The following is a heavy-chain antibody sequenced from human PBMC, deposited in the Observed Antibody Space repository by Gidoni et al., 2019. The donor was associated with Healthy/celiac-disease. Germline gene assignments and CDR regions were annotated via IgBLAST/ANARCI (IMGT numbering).Heavy chain of an antibody. J-gene: IGHJ4*02. CDR2: ISWNSGSI. Sequence: EVQLVESGGGLVQPGRSLRLSCAASGFTFDDYAMHWVRQAPGKGLEWVSGISWNSGSIGYADSVKGRFTISRDNAKNSLYLQMNSLRAEDTALYYCAKGATYFPYYFDYWGQGTLVTVSS. CDR3: AKGATYFPYYFDY. CDR1: GFTFDDYA. D-gene: IGHD3-10*01. V-gene: IGHV3-9*01.